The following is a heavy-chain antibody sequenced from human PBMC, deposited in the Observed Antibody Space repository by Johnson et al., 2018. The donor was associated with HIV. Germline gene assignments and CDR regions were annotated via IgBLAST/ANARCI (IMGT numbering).Heavy chain of an antibody. CDR1: GFTFSRYA. J-gene: IGHJ3*02. Sequence: QVQLVESGGGVVQPGRSLRISCEASGFTFSRYAMHWVRQAPGKGLDWVAVISNEGEGKYYADSVKGRFTISRDNSKNTVSLQMNRVRGEDTAVYYCARDRAQVDDPNDAFDIGGRGTVVTVSS. D-gene: IGHD1-1*01. CDR3: ARDRAQVDDPNDAFDI. V-gene: IGHV3-30*03. CDR2: ISNEGEGK.